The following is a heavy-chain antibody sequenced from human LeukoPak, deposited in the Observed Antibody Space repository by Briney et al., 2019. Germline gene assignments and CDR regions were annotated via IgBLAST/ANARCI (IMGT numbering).Heavy chain of an antibody. V-gene: IGHV1-46*03. CDR2: INPSGGST. CDR3: ARGGLVAARTRTQNFDL. Sequence: ASVKVSCKASGYTFTSYYMHWVRQAPGHGLEWMGIINPSGGSTSYAQKFQGRVTMTRDTSTSTVYMELSSLRSEDTAVYYCARGGLVAARTRTQNFDLWGRGTLVTVSS. J-gene: IGHJ2*01. D-gene: IGHD6-6*01. CDR1: GYTFTSYY.